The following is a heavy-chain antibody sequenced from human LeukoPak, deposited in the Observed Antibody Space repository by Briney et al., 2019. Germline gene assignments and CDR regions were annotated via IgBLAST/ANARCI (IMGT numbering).Heavy chain of an antibody. CDR3: ARDVEAMAAAGGGVDY. D-gene: IGHD6-13*01. V-gene: IGHV3-21*01. CDR1: GFTFSSYS. CDR2: ITSSSNYI. J-gene: IGHJ4*02. Sequence: GGSLRLSCAASGFTFSSYSMNWVRQAPGKGLEWVSSITSSSNYIYYADSVKGRFTISRDNAKNSLYLQMNRLRAEDTAVYYCARDVEAMAAAGGGVDYWGQGTLVTVSS.